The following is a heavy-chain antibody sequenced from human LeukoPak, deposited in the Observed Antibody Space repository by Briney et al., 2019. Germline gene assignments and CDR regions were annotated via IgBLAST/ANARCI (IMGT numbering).Heavy chain of an antibody. Sequence: GSLRLSCAASGFTFDDYTMHWVRQAPGKGLEWVSLISWDGGSTYYADSVKGRFTISRDNSKNSLYLQMNSLRTEDTALYYCAKDRYSGYDSAYFDYWGQGTLVTVSS. V-gene: IGHV3-43*01. J-gene: IGHJ4*02. CDR1: GFTFDDYT. CDR3: AKDRYSGYDSAYFDY. D-gene: IGHD5-12*01. CDR2: ISWDGGST.